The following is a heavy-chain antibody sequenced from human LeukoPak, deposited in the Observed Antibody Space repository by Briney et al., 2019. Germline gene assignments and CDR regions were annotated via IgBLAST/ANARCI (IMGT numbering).Heavy chain of an antibody. CDR3: AREGVASYNWFDP. D-gene: IGHD5-12*01. V-gene: IGHV4-39*07. CDR2: IYYSGST. J-gene: IGHJ5*02. CDR1: GGSISSSSYY. Sequence: SETLSLTCTVSGGSISSSSYYWGWIRQPPGKGLEWIGSIYYSGSTYYNPSLKSRVTISVDTSKNQFSLKLSSVTAADTAVYYCAREGVASYNWFDPWGQGTLVTVSS.